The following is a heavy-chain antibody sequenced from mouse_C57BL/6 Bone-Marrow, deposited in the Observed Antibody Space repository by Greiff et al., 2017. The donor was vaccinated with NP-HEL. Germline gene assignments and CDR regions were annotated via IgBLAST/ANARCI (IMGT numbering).Heavy chain of an antibody. CDR3: ARGDYYGWDYFDY. V-gene: IGHV1-66*01. CDR1: GYSFTSYY. Sequence: VQLQQSGPELVKPGASVKISCKASGYSFTSYYIHWVKQRPGQGLEWIGWIYPGSGNTKYNEKFKGKATLTADTSSSTAYMQLSSLTSEDSAVYYCARGDYYGWDYFDYWGQGTTLTVSS. CDR2: IYPGSGNT. J-gene: IGHJ2*01. D-gene: IGHD1-1*01.